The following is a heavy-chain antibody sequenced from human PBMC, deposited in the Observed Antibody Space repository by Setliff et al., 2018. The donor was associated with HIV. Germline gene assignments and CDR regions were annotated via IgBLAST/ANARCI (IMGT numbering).Heavy chain of an antibody. Sequence: GGSLRLSCAASGLTFSSYWMSWVRQAPGKGLEWVGFIRSKAYGGTTEYAASVKDRFTVSRDDSKSIAYLQINSLKTEDTAVYYCTRDKGYAFDIWGQGTMVTVSS. CDR3: TRDKGYAFDI. J-gene: IGHJ3*02. CDR2: IRSKAYGGTT. CDR1: GLTFSSYW. V-gene: IGHV3-49*04. D-gene: IGHD5-18*01.